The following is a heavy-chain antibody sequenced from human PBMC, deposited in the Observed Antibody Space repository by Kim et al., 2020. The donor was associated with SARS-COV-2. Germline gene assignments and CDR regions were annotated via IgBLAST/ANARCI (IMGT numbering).Heavy chain of an antibody. V-gene: IGHV5-51*01. J-gene: IGHJ5*02. D-gene: IGHD5-12*01. Sequence: YSPSFQGQVTISADKSISTAYLQWSSLKASDTAMYYCARQMAESGYGIDPWGQGTLVTVSS. CDR3: ARQMAESGYGIDP.